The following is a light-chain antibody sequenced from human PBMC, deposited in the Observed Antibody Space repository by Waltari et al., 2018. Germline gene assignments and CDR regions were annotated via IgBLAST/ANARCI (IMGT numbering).Light chain of an antibody. CDR2: GAS. J-gene: IGKJ1*01. CDR3: QQYNNWPPRT. CDR1: QSICSN. Sequence: EVVMTQSPATLSVSPGERATLSCRASQSICSNLAWYQHKPGQAPRLLIYGASTRATGIPARFSGTGSGTEFTLTISSIQSEDIAIYFCQQYNNWPPRTFGQGTKVEIK. V-gene: IGKV3-15*01.